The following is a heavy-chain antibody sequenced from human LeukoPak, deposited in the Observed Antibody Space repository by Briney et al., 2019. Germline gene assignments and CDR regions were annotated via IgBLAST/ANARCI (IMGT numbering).Heavy chain of an antibody. D-gene: IGHD6-6*01. CDR1: GGSISSSSYY. CDR2: IYYSGST. J-gene: IGHJ4*02. V-gene: IGHV4-39*07. CDR3: ASLSSSTAFPYYFDY. Sequence: SETLSLTCTVSGGSISSSSYYWGWIRQPPGKGLEWIGSIYYSGSTYYNPSLKSRVTISVDTSKNQFSLKLSSVTAADTAVYYCASLSSSTAFPYYFDYWGQGTLVTVSS.